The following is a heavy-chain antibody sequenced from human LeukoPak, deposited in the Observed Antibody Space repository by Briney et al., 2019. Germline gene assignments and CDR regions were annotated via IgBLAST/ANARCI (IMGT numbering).Heavy chain of an antibody. CDR1: GGSISSYY. J-gene: IGHJ4*02. Sequence: PSETLSLTCTVSGGSISSYYWSWIRQPPGKGLEWIGEINHSGSTNYNPSLKSRVTISVDTSKNQFSLKLSSVTAADTAVYYCARGVRAIYWGQGTLVTVSS. CDR2: INHSGST. V-gene: IGHV4-34*01. D-gene: IGHD2-2*01. CDR3: ARGVRAIY.